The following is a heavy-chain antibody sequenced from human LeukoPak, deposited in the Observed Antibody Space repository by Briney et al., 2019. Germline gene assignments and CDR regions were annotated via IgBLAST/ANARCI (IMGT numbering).Heavy chain of an antibody. CDR2: VHYSGSA. Sequence: PSETLSLTCTVSGGSISSYYWSWIRQPPGKGLEWIGYVHYSGSANYNPSLKSRVTISVDTSKNQFSLKLTSVTAADTAVYYCARDRGPRSPWRWFDPWGQGTLVTVSS. CDR3: ARDRGPRSPWRWFDP. CDR1: GGSISSYY. J-gene: IGHJ5*02. V-gene: IGHV4-59*01. D-gene: IGHD3-10*01.